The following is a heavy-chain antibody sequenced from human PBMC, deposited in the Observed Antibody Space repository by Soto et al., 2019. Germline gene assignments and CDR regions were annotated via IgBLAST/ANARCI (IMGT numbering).Heavy chain of an antibody. CDR2: KYYSGST. J-gene: IGHJ4*02. V-gene: IGHV4-30-4*01. D-gene: IGHD1-1*01. CDR3: ARVQGGGGGMVHNY. CDR1: GGAISSGDYY. Sequence: QVQLQESGPGLVKPSQTLSLTCTVSGGAISSGDYYWSWIRQPPGKGLEWIGYKYYSGSTYYNPSLKSRVTISVDTSKNQFSLKLSSVTAADTAVYYCARVQGGGGGMVHNYWGQGTLVTVSS.